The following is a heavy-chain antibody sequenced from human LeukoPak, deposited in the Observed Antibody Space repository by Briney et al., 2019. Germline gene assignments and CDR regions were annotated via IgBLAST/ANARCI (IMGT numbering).Heavy chain of an antibody. D-gene: IGHD2-15*01. J-gene: IGHJ3*02. Sequence: GGSLRLSCAASGFTFSSYAMSWVRQAPGKGLEWVSAISGSGGSTYYADSVKGRFTISRDNSKNTLYLQMNSLRAEDTAVYYCARDRTYCSGGSCYDGQFAFDIWGQGTMVTVSS. CDR1: GFTFSSYA. CDR3: ARDRTYCSGGSCYDGQFAFDI. CDR2: ISGSGGST. V-gene: IGHV3-23*01.